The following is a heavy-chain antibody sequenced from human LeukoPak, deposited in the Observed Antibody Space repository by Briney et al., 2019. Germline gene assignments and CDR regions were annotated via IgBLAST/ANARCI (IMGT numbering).Heavy chain of an antibody. V-gene: IGHV1-46*01. CDR3: ARDQEGFDY. CDR1: GYTFTINY. J-gene: IGHJ4*02. Sequence: ASVKVSCKASGYTFTINYIHLVRQAPGQALEWMGMIYPRDGSTSYAQKFQGRVTVTRDTSTSTVHMELSGLRSEDTAVYYCARDQEGFDYWGQGTLVTVSS. CDR2: IYPRDGST.